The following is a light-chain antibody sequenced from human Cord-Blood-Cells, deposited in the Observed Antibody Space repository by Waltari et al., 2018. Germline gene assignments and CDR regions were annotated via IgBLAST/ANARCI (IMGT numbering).Light chain of an antibody. Sequence: EIVMTQSPAPLSVSPGERATLSCRASQSVSGNLAWYQQKPGQAPRLLIYCASTRATGIPARFSGSGSGTEFTLTISSLQSEDFAVYYCQQYNNWPPYTFGQGTKLEIK. V-gene: IGKV3-15*01. CDR3: QQYNNWPPYT. CDR2: CAS. CDR1: QSVSGN. J-gene: IGKJ2*01.